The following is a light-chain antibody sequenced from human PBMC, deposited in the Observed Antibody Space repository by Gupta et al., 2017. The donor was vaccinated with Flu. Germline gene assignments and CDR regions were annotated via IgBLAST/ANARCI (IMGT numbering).Light chain of an antibody. J-gene: IGKJ1*01. CDR3: QQYNNWPIT. CDR1: QSVSNN. V-gene: IGKV3-15*01. CDR2: GAF. Sequence: PATLSVSPGERVTLSCRASQSVSNNLAWYQQKPGQPPRVLIYGAFTRATGIPARVSGSGSGAEYTLTISSLQSEDFAVYYCQQYNNWPITFGQGTKVEIK.